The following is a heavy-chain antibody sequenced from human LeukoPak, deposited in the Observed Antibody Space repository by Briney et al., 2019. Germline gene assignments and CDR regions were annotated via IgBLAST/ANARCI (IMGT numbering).Heavy chain of an antibody. V-gene: IGHV1-69*13. D-gene: IGHD3-10*01. CDR3: ARSYMVRGRFNWFDP. Sequence: SVKVSCKASGGTFSSYAISWVRQAPGQGLEWMGGIIPIFGTANYAQKFQGRVTITADESTSTAYMELSSLKASDTAMYYCARSYMVRGRFNWFDPWGQGTLVTVSS. CDR1: GGTFSSYA. J-gene: IGHJ5*02. CDR2: IIPIFGTA.